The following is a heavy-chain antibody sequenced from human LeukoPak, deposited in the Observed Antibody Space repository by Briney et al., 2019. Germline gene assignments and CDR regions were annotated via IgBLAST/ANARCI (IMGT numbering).Heavy chain of an antibody. CDR3: ATSPVTIFGVVTSNS. CDR1: GFTFSSYA. J-gene: IGHJ4*02. D-gene: IGHD3-3*01. V-gene: IGHV3-30-3*01. Sequence: GGSLRLSCAASGFTFSSYAMHWVRQAPGKGLEWVAVISYDGSNKYYADSVKGRFTISRDNSKNTLYLQMNSLRAEDTAVYYCATSPVTIFGVVTSNSWGQGTLVTVSS. CDR2: ISYDGSNK.